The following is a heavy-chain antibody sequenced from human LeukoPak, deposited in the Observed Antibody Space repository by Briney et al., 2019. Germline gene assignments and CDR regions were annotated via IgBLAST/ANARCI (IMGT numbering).Heavy chain of an antibody. J-gene: IGHJ6*02. D-gene: IGHD5-12*01. CDR2: ISAYNGNT. Sequence: GASVKVSCKASGYTFTSYGISWVRQAPGQGLEWMGWISAYNGNTNYAQKLQGRVTMTTDTSTSTAYMELRSLRSDDTAVYYCASPSGYSGYGGVYYYGMDVWGQGTTVTVSS. CDR3: ASPSGYSGYGGVYYYGMDV. V-gene: IGHV1-18*01. CDR1: GYTFTSYG.